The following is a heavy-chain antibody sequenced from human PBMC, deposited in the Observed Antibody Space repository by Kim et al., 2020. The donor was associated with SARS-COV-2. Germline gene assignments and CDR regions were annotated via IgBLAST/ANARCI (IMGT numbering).Heavy chain of an antibody. Sequence: ASVKGRFTNSKDDSQSIAYLQMNSLKTEDTAVYYCTRDWDYGDTRGSFDYWGQGTLVTVSS. CDR3: TRDWDYGDTRGSFDY. V-gene: IGHV3-49*02. J-gene: IGHJ4*02. D-gene: IGHD4-17*01.